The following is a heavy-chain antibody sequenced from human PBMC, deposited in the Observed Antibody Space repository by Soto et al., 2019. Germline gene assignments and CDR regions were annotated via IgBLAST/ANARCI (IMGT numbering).Heavy chain of an antibody. CDR3: ARELGYYYDSSGPHYYYGMDV. D-gene: IGHD3-22*01. V-gene: IGHV1-18*01. CDR1: GYTFTSYG. J-gene: IGHJ6*02. Sequence: EASVKVSCKASGYTFTSYGISWVRQAPGQGLEWMGWISAYNGNTNYAQKLQGRVTMTTDTSTSTAYMELRSLRSDDTAVYYCARELGYYYDSSGPHYYYGMDVWGQGTTVTVSS. CDR2: ISAYNGNT.